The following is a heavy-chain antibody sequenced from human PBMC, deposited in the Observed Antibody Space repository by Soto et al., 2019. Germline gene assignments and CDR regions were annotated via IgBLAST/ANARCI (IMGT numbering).Heavy chain of an antibody. CDR3: AKDIKAVAGTLDY. D-gene: IGHD6-19*01. V-gene: IGHV3-9*01. Sequence: GGSLRLSCAASGFTFDDDAMHCARQAPGKSLEWVSGISWNSDSIGYADSVKGRFTISRDNAKNSLYQKENRLRAEDTALYYCAKDIKAVAGTLDYWGQGT. CDR1: GFTFDDDA. J-gene: IGHJ4*02. CDR2: ISWNSDSI.